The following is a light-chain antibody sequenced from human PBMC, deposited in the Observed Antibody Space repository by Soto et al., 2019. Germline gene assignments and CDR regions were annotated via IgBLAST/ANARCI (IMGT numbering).Light chain of an antibody. CDR1: NIGSKS. CDR3: QVWDSSSDHVV. Sequence: SYELTQPSSVSVAPGKTARITCGGTNIGSKSVHWYQQKPGQAPVLVIYYDSDRPSRIPERFSGSNSGNTATLTISRVEAGDEADYYCQVWDSSSDHVVFGGGTQLTVL. CDR2: YDS. V-gene: IGLV3-21*04. J-gene: IGLJ2*01.